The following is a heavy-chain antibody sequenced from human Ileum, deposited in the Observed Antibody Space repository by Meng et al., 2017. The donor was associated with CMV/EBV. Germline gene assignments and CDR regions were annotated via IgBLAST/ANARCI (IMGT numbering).Heavy chain of an antibody. J-gene: IGHJ4*02. D-gene: IGHD1-26*01. CDR1: GDSMSSYC. Sequence: QGPLQESSPELVKPSETLPPTCLVLGDSMSSYCWSWIRQPPGKGLEWIGYMCYNGDTNYNPSLKSRVTISGDTSKNQFSLKLSSVTAADTAVYYCARPHSQSTGWGADSWGQGTLVTVSS. CDR3: ARPHSQSTGWGADS. V-gene: IGHV4-59*01. CDR2: MCYNGDT.